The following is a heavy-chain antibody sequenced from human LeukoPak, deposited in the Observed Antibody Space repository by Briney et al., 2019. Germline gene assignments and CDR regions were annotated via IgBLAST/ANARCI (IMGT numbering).Heavy chain of an antibody. CDR3: AKEGHSSSSLGY. Sequence: GGSLRLSCAASGFTVSSNYMSWVRQAPGKGLEWVSVIYSGGSTYYADSVKGRFTISRDNSKNTLYLQMNSLRAEDTAVYYCAKEGHSSSSLGYWGQGTLVTVSS. J-gene: IGHJ4*02. V-gene: IGHV3-66*01. CDR1: GFTVSSNY. CDR2: IYSGGST. D-gene: IGHD6-6*01.